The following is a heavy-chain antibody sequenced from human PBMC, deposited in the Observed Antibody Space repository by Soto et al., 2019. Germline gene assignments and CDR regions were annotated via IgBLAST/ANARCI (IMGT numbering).Heavy chain of an antibody. D-gene: IGHD2-2*01. Sequence: QVPLVQSGAEVKKPGASVKVSCKASGYTFTSYGISWVRRAPGQGLEWMGWISAYNGNTNYAQKLQGRVTMTTDTSTSTAYMELRSLRSDDTAVYYCARVRRHIVVVPAATPYYYYGMDVWGQGTTVTVSS. CDR1: GYTFTSYG. J-gene: IGHJ6*02. V-gene: IGHV1-18*01. CDR3: ARVRRHIVVVPAATPYYYYGMDV. CDR2: ISAYNGNT.